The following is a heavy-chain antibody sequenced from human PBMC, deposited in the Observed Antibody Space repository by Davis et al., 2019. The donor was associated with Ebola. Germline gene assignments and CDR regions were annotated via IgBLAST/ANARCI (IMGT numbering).Heavy chain of an antibody. CDR2: ISGSGGST. Sequence: GESLKISCAASGFTFSSYAMSWVRQAPGKGLEWVSAISGSGGSTYYADSVKGRFTISRDNSKNTLYLQMNSLRAEDTAVYYCARDHYDILTGYLAYYYYGMDVWGQGTTVTVSS. CDR3: ARDHYDILTGYLAYYYYGMDV. CDR1: GFTFSSYA. V-gene: IGHV3-23*01. J-gene: IGHJ6*02. D-gene: IGHD3-9*01.